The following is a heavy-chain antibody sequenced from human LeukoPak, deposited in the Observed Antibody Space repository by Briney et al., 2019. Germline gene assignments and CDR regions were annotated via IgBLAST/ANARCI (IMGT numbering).Heavy chain of an antibody. J-gene: IGHJ3*01. CDR3: ARSSYSSSSSV. CDR1: GFTFSSYG. V-gene: IGHV3-33*01. CDR2: IWYDGSNK. Sequence: GGSLRLSCAASGFTFSSYGMHWVGQAPGKGLEWVAVIWYDGSNKYYADSVKGRFTISRDNAKNSLYLQINSLRAEDTAVYYCARSSYSSSSSVWGQGTMVTVSS. D-gene: IGHD6-6*01.